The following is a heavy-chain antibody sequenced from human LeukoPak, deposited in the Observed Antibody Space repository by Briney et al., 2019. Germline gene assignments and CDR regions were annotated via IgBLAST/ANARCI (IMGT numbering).Heavy chain of an antibody. J-gene: IGHJ4*02. Sequence: ETLSLTCTVSGGSISSSSYYWGWIRQAPGKGLEWVSLISDSGGSTNYADSVKGRFTISRDNSKNTLYLQMNTLRAEDTAIYYCASSYGSSAYYPFDYWGQGTLVTVFS. D-gene: IGHD3-22*01. V-gene: IGHV3-23*01. CDR1: GGSISSSSYY. CDR2: ISDSGGST. CDR3: ASSYGSSAYYPFDY.